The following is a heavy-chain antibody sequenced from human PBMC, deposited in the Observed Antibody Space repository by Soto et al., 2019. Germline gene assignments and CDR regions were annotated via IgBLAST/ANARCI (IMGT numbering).Heavy chain of an antibody. V-gene: IGHV3-64D*08. CDR3: VKDRSYLRPEYYFDY. CDR1: GFTFSSYA. CDR2: ISSNGGST. D-gene: IGHD3-10*01. J-gene: IGHJ4*01. Sequence: GGSLRLSCSASGFTFSSYAMHWVRQAPGKGLEYVSAISSNGGSTYYADSVKGRFTISRDNSKNTLYLQMSSLRAEDTAVYYCVKDRSYLRPEYYFDYWGQEPWSPSPQ.